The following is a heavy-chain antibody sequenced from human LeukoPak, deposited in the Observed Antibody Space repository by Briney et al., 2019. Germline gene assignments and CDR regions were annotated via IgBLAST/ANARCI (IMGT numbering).Heavy chain of an antibody. Sequence: ASVKVSCKASGYTFTSYGISGVRQAPGQGLEWMGWISAYNGNTNYAQKLQGRVTMTTDTSTSTAYMELRSLRSDDTAVYYCARVSRNYDFWSGYYPDFDYWGQGTLVTVSS. CDR3: ARVSRNYDFWSGYYPDFDY. V-gene: IGHV1-18*01. CDR2: ISAYNGNT. CDR1: GYTFTSYG. J-gene: IGHJ4*02. D-gene: IGHD3-3*01.